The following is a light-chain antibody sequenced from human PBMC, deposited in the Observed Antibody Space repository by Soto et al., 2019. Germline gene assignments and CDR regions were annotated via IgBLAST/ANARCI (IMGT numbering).Light chain of an antibody. Sequence: DIQMTQSPSSLSASVGDRVTITCRASQSISTFLNWYQQKPGKAPKFLIYDASTLQSGVPSRFSGSGSGTDFTLTISSLQPEAFATYYCQQTYNSLYTFRQGTKLEIK. CDR1: QSISTF. CDR3: QQTYNSLYT. J-gene: IGKJ2*01. V-gene: IGKV1-39*01. CDR2: DAS.